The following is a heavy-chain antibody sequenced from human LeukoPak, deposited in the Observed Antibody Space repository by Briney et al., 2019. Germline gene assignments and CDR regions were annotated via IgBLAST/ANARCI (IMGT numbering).Heavy chain of an antibody. D-gene: IGHD6-13*01. J-gene: IGHJ4*02. CDR2: IKEDGSEK. CDR1: GFTFSSNW. V-gene: IGHV3-7*01. CDR3: ARDFSSSWYFIGNY. Sequence: GGSLRLSCAASGFTFSSNWMSWVRQAPGKGLEWVANIKEDGSEKYYVDSVKGRFTISRDNAKNSLYLQMNSLRPEDTAVYYCARDFSSSWYFIGNYWGQGTLVTVSS.